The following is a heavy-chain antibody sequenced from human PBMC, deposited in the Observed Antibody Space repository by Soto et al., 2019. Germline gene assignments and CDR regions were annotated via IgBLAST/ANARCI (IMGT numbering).Heavy chain of an antibody. D-gene: IGHD7-27*01. CDR3: ATWGSGSHYLDH. V-gene: IGHV3-53*05. CDR2: IHTGGPK. Sequence: PGGSQRLSCTAAGFSVASTYMTWVRQAPGRGLRWVSMIHTGGPKHFADFVKGRFSLSRDTSTNTLYLEMNSLRPDDTAVYYCATWGSGSHYLDHWGQGSLVTVSS. J-gene: IGHJ4*02. CDR1: GFSVASTY.